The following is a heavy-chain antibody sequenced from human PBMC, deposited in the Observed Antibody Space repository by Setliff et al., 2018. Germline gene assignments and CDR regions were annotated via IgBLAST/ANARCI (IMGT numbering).Heavy chain of an antibody. Sequence: SETLSLTCTVSGDPMSSRRYYWAWIRQPAGKGLEWIGQIYTSWSTNYNPSLKSRVTISLDTSNNQFSLSLSSVTAADTAVYYCVRMSGFQYMDVWGKGTTVTVSS. CDR3: VRMSGFQYMDV. V-gene: IGHV4-61*09. CDR2: IYTSWST. D-gene: IGHD3-3*01. J-gene: IGHJ6*03. CDR1: GDPMSSRRYY.